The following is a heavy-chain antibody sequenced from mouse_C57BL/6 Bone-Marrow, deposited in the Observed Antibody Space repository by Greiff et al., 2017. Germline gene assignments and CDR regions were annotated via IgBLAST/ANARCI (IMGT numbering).Heavy chain of an antibody. CDR3: ARDRHYYFDY. Sequence: EVMLVESEGGLVQPGSSMKLSCTASGFTFSDYYMAWVRQVPEKGLEWVANINYDGSSTYYLDSLKSRFIISRDNAKNILYLQMSSLKSEDTATYYCARDRHYYFDYWGQGTTRTVSS. CDR2: INYDGSST. J-gene: IGHJ2*01. D-gene: IGHD3-1*01. CDR1: GFTFSDYY. V-gene: IGHV5-16*01.